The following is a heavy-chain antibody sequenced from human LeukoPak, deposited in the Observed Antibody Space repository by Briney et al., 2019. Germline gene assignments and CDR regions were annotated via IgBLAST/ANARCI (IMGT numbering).Heavy chain of an antibody. J-gene: IGHJ4*02. CDR1: GFSFSSYG. Sequence: GGSLRLSCAASGFSFSSYGMHWVRQAPGKGLEWVAVISYDGSNKYYADSVKGRFTISRDNSKNTLYLQMNSLGAEDTAVYYCARDRIREGLDYWGQGTLVTVSS. CDR2: ISYDGSNK. CDR3: ARDRIREGLDY. V-gene: IGHV3-30-3*01. D-gene: IGHD5-18*01.